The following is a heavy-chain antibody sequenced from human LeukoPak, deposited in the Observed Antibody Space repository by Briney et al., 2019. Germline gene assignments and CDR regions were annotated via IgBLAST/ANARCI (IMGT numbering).Heavy chain of an antibody. D-gene: IGHD3-22*01. Sequence: GGSLRLSCAASGFTVSSNYMSWVRQAPGKGLEWVSVIYSGGSTYYADSVKGRFTVSRDNSKNTLYLQMNSLRAEDTAVYYCARAPFSYDSSGDSFDIWGQGTMVTVSS. CDR1: GFTVSSNY. CDR2: IYSGGST. J-gene: IGHJ3*02. CDR3: ARAPFSYDSSGDSFDI. V-gene: IGHV3-66*01.